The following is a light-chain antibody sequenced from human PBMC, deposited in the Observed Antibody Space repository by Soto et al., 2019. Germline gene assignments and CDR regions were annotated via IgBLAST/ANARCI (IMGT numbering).Light chain of an antibody. J-gene: IGKJ2*01. CDR1: QSVSSN. Sequence: EIVMTQSPATLSVSPGERATLSCRASQSVSSNLAWYQQSPGQAPRLLLFGASNRATGIPARFSGSGSGSEFTLTISSLQSEDFTVYYCQQYNNWPYTFGQGTKLEIK. CDR3: QQYNNWPYT. V-gene: IGKV3-15*01. CDR2: GAS.